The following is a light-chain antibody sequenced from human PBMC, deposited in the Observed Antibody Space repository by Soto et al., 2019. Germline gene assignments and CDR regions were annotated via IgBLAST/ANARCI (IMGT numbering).Light chain of an antibody. CDR1: SSNIGAGYD. CDR3: QSYDSSLSGWV. V-gene: IGLV1-40*01. Sequence: QSVLTQPPSVSGAPGQRVTISCTGSSSNIGAGYDVHWYQQLPGTAPKLLIYGNSNRPSGVPDRFSGSKSGTSASLAITGRRAEDEADYSCQSYDSSLSGWVFGGGTKLTVL. CDR2: GNS. J-gene: IGLJ3*02.